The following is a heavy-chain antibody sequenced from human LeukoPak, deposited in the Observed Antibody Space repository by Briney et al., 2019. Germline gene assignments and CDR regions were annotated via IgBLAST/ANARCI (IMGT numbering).Heavy chain of an antibody. J-gene: IGHJ2*01. D-gene: IGHD3-22*01. V-gene: IGHV3-23*01. Sequence: TGGSLRLSCAASGFTFSSYGMSWVRQAPGKGLEWVSAISGSGGSTYYADSVKGRFTISRDNSKNTLYLQMNSLRAEDTAVYYCAKQGDYYDSSGYYYPDWYFDLWGRGTLVTVSS. CDR3: AKQGDYYDSSGYYYPDWYFDL. CDR1: GFTFSSYG. CDR2: ISGSGGST.